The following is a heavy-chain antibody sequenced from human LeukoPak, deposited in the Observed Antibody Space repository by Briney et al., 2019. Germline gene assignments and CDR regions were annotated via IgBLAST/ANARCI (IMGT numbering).Heavy chain of an antibody. CDR3: ARDYYDSSGFGAFDI. Sequence: ASVKVSCKASGYTFTTYGISWVRQAPGQGLEWMGWINPYNGDTNYAQKLQGRVTMTTDTSTSTAYMELSRLRSDDTAVYYCARDYYDSSGFGAFDIWGQGTMVTVSS. J-gene: IGHJ3*02. CDR2: INPYNGDT. CDR1: GYTFTTYG. V-gene: IGHV1-18*01. D-gene: IGHD3-22*01.